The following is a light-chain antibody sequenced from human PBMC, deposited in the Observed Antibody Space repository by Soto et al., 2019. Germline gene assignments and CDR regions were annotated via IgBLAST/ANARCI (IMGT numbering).Light chain of an antibody. CDR3: QQYGISRT. CDR2: DAS. J-gene: IGKJ1*01. Sequence: EIVLTQSPGTLSLSPGERATLSCRASQSVPNRFLAWYQQKPGQAPRLLIFDASNRATGIPDRFSGSGSGTDFTLTISRLEPEDFAFYYCQQYGISRTFGQGTKVDI. CDR1: QSVPNRF. V-gene: IGKV3-20*01.